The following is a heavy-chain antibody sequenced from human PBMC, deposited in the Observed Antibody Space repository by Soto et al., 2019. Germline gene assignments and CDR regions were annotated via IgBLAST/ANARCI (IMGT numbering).Heavy chain of an antibody. D-gene: IGHD2-8*01. CDR1: GYTFTSYA. CDR3: ARARLGYCTNGVCRYYYYYYYMDV. V-gene: IGHV1-3*01. Sequence: GASVKVSCKASGYTFTSYAMHWVRQAPGQRLEWMGWINAGNGNTKYSQKFQGRVTITRDTSASTAYMELSSLRSGDTAVYYCARARLGYCTNGVCRYYYYYYYMDVWGKGTTVTVSS. J-gene: IGHJ6*03. CDR2: INAGNGNT.